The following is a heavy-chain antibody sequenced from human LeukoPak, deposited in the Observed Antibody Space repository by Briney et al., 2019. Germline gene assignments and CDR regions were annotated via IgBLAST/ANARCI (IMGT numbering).Heavy chain of an antibody. CDR2: INPNSGGT. Sequence: ASVKVSCKASGYTFTGYYMHWVRRAPGQGLEWMGWINPNSGGTNYAQKFQGRVTMTRDTSISTAYMELSRLRSDDTAVYYCATKQYYYGSGSYRGRPDDAFDIWGQGTMVTVSS. D-gene: IGHD3-10*01. CDR3: ATKQYYYGSGSYRGRPDDAFDI. V-gene: IGHV1-2*02. CDR1: GYTFTGYY. J-gene: IGHJ3*02.